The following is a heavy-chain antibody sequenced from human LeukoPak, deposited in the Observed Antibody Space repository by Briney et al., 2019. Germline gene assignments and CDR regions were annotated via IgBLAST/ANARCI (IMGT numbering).Heavy chain of an antibody. CDR2: ISGSGVST. Sequence: GGSLRLSCAPSGFTFSNYAMSWVRQAPGRGLEWVSAISGSGVSTYYADSVKGRFTISRDNSKNTLYLQMNGLRAEDKAVYYCAKDPRGYYYGMDVWGKGTTVTVSS. D-gene: IGHD3-10*01. V-gene: IGHV3-23*01. CDR3: AKDPRGYYYGMDV. CDR1: GFTFSNYA. J-gene: IGHJ6*04.